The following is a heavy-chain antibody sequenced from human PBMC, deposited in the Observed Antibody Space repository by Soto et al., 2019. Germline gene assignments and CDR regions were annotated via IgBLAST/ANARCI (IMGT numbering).Heavy chain of an antibody. Sequence: EVQLLESGGGLVQPGGSLRLSCAASGFTFSSYAMSWVRQAPGKGLEWVSAISGSGGSTYYADSVKGRFTISRDNSKNTLYLQMNSLRAEDTAVYYCAKVGSMGLSSGWYPYSFDYWGQGTLVTVSS. CDR1: GFTFSSYA. V-gene: IGHV3-23*01. D-gene: IGHD6-19*01. CDR2: ISGSGGST. J-gene: IGHJ4*02. CDR3: AKVGSMGLSSGWYPYSFDY.